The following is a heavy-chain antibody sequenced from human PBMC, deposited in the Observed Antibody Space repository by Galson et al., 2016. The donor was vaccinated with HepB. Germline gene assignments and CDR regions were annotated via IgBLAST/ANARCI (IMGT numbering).Heavy chain of an antibody. V-gene: IGHV3-30-3*01. Sequence: SLRLSCAASGFTFSRFAMHWVRQAPGKGLEWVSVISSDGSNNYYADSVKGRFTISRDNSKNTLYLQMNSLRPEDTAVYYCARVGNSVVLSPTYYYYGMDVWGKGTTVTVSS. D-gene: IGHD2-8*01. CDR3: ARVGNSVVLSPTYYYYGMDV. CDR2: ISSDGSNN. J-gene: IGHJ6*04. CDR1: GFTFSRFA.